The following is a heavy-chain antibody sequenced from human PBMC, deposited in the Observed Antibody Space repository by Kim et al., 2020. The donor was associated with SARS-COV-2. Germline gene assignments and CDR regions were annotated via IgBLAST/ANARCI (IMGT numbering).Heavy chain of an antibody. V-gene: IGHV3-73*01. J-gene: IGHJ6*02. Sequence: GGSLRLSCAASGFTFSGSAVHWVRQASWKGLEWVGRIRSKAKTYATAYAASVKGRFAISRDDSKNMAYLQMNSLKTEDTAVYYCTRRVDYQYYGMDVWGQGTTVTVSS. CDR3: TRRVDYQYYGMDV. CDR2: IRSKAKTYAT. CDR1: GFTFSGSA. D-gene: IGHD2-15*01.